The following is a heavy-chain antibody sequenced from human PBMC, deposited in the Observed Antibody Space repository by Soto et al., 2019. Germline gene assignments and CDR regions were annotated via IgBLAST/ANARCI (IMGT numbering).Heavy chain of an antibody. D-gene: IGHD2-8*01. CDR2: VDPRSGDR. CDR3: ASDTYGPLDY. V-gene: IGHV1-2*02. CDR1: GYTFTDLY. J-gene: IGHJ4*02. Sequence: QVQLVQSGAELKKPGASVRVSCKPSGYTFTDLYIHWVRQAPGQGLEWMGWVDPRSGDRRNTQKFQGRVTMSRDTSTSTVYMELNSLTSDDTAVYYCASDTYGPLDYWGQGTLVTVSS.